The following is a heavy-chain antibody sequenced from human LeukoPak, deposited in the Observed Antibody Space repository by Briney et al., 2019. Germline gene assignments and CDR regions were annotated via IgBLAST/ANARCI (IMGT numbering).Heavy chain of an antibody. CDR3: ARAGDCTNGVCYYYYYYYMDV. D-gene: IGHD2-8*01. Sequence: SETLSLTCAVYGGSFSGYYWSWIRQPPGKGLEWLGEINHSGSTNYNPSLKSRVTISVDTSKNQFSLKLSSVTAADTAVYYCARAGDCTNGVCYYYYYYYMDVWGKGTTVTVSS. V-gene: IGHV4-34*01. J-gene: IGHJ6*03. CDR1: GGSFSGYY. CDR2: INHSGST.